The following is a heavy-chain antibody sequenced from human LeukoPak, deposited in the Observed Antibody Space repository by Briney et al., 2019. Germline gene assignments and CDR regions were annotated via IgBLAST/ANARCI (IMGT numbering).Heavy chain of an antibody. D-gene: IGHD5-18*01. Sequence: PGGSLRLSCAASGFTFSSYAMSWVRQAPGKGLEWVSGISWNSGNIEYADSVKGRFTISRDNAKKSLYLQMNSLRAEDTALYYCAKVRGYSYGYFDYWGQGTLVTVSS. CDR1: GFTFSSYA. CDR2: ISWNSGNI. CDR3: AKVRGYSYGYFDY. J-gene: IGHJ4*02. V-gene: IGHV3-9*01.